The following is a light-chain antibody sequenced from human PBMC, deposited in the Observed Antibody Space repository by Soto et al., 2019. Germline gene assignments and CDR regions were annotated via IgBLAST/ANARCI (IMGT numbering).Light chain of an antibody. Sequence: EIVITQSPATLSVSPGERATLSCRASQSVRSSLAWYQQKPGQAPRALIYGASTRAAGVPARFSGSGSGIEFILTISSLQSEDSAVYYCQQRSNLITFGQGTRREIK. CDR1: QSVRSS. CDR2: GAS. CDR3: QQRSNLIT. J-gene: IGKJ5*01. V-gene: IGKV3-15*01.